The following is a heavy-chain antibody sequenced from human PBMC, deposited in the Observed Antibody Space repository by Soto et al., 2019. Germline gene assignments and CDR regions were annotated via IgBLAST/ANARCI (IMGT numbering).Heavy chain of an antibody. CDR1: GYTFTDYQ. V-gene: IGHV1-2*02. CDR2: INPDNGRA. CDR3: ETWIDYGGFEGFDY. Sequence: QGLLVQSGPEVGEPGASVRVSCQASGYTFTDYQIHWVRQAPGQGLEWMGWINPDNGRATFAQKFQGLVTLTRDKSTATAYMEVSSLSSDDTAIFYCETWIDYGGFEGFDYWGQGNLVTVSS. J-gene: IGHJ4*02. D-gene: IGHD4-17*01.